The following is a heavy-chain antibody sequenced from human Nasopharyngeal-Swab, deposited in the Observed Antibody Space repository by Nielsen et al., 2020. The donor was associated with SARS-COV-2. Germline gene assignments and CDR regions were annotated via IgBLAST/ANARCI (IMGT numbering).Heavy chain of an antibody. CDR2: IKQDGSEK. D-gene: IGHD1-26*01. CDR3: ARAVAGATDY. Sequence: GGSLRLSCAASGSTFISFWMSWVRKAPGKGLEWVANIKQDGSEKYYVDSVKGRFTISRDNAKNSLYLQMNSLRAEDTAIYFCARAVAGATDYWGQGTLVTVSS. V-gene: IGHV3-7*03. J-gene: IGHJ4*02. CDR1: GSTFISFW.